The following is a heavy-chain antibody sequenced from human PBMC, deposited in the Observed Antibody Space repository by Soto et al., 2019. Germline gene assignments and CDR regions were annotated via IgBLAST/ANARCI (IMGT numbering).Heavy chain of an antibody. CDR2: IIPIFGTA. V-gene: IGHV1-69*01. D-gene: IGHD5-18*01. CDR3: ARGGSGYSYGRRPYNWFAP. CDR1: GGTFSSYA. Sequence: QVQLVQSGAEVKKPGSSVKVSCKASGGTFSSYAISWVRQAPGQGLEWMGGIIPIFGTANYAQKFQGRVTVTADESTSTAYMELSSLRSEDTVVYYCARGGSGYSYGRRPYNWFAPWGQGTLVPVSS. J-gene: IGHJ5*02.